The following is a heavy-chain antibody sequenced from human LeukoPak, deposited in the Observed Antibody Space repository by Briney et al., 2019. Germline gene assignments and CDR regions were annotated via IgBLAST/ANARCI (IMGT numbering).Heavy chain of an antibody. D-gene: IGHD6-6*01. CDR2: ISSSSSYI. Sequence: GGSLRLSCAASGFTFSSYSMNWVRQAPGKGLEWVSSISSSSSYIYYADSVKGRFTISRDNAKNSLYLQMNSLRAEDTAVYYCASFSSSSSPFDYWGQGTLVTVSS. CDR3: ASFSSSSSPFDY. V-gene: IGHV3-21*01. CDR1: GFTFSSYS. J-gene: IGHJ4*02.